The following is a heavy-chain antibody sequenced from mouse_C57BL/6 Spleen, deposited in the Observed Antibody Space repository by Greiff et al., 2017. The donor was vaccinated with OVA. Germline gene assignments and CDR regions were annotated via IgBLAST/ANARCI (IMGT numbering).Heavy chain of an antibody. J-gene: IGHJ1*03. V-gene: IGHV1-81*01. Sequence: VQLVESGAELARPGASVKLSCKASGYTFTSYGISWVKQRTGQGLEWIGEIYPRSGNTYYNEKFKGKATLTADKSSSTAYMELRSLTSEDSAVYFCARSHYYGSSHWYFDVWGTGTTVTVSS. CDR3: ARSHYYGSSHWYFDV. D-gene: IGHD1-1*01. CDR2: IYPRSGNT. CDR1: GYTFTSYG.